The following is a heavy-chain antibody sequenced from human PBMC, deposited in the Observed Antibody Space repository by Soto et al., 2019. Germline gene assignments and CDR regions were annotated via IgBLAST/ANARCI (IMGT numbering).Heavy chain of an antibody. V-gene: IGHV1-2*04. Sequence: WASVKVSCKASGYSFTGYYMHWVRQAPGQGLEWMGWINPNSGGTNYAQKFQGWVTMTRDTSISTAYMELSRLRSDDTAVYYCARGTAGDFWSGYYSITYMDVWGQGTTVTVSS. CDR2: INPNSGGT. CDR1: GYSFTGYY. J-gene: IGHJ6*03. D-gene: IGHD3-3*01. CDR3: ARGTAGDFWSGYYSITYMDV.